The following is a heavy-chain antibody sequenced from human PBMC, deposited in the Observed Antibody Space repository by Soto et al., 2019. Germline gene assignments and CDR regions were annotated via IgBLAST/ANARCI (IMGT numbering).Heavy chain of an antibody. CDR2: IYYSGST. D-gene: IGHD4-17*01. J-gene: IGHJ4*02. Sequence: SEPLSHTCSVTGDSISSRSYYWGWNRQPPGKGLEWIGSIYYSGSTYNNPSLKSRVTNSIDTSKNHFSLRLSSMTAADTAIYFCARGLYGGNFDYWGQGIPVNVS. CDR1: GDSISSRSYY. CDR3: ARGLYGGNFDY. V-gene: IGHV4-39*02.